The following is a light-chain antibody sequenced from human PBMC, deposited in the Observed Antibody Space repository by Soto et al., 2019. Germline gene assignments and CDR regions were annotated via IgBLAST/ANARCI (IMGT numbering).Light chain of an antibody. J-gene: IGKJ1*01. CDR3: QHCNNWPRT. V-gene: IGKV3-15*01. CDR1: QSVSSN. Sequence: EIVMTQSPATLSVSPGERATLSCRASQSVSSNLAWYQQKPGQAPRLLIYGASTRATGIPARFSGSGSGTEFTLTISSLQSEDFAVCYCQHCNNWPRTFRQGTKVEIK. CDR2: GAS.